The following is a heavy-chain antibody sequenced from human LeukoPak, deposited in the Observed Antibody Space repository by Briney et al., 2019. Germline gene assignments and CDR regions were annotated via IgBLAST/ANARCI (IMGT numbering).Heavy chain of an antibody. CDR1: GFTFNSYW. CDR2: IKVAGSEK. J-gene: IGHJ4*02. CDR3: SGSGYSSGRGY. Sequence: GGSLRLSYAPSGFTFNSYWISWARHPPGKGLEWVANIKVAGSEKYYVGSVKGRFTISRDNAKNSLYLQMNSLRAEDTALYYCSGSGYSSGRGYWGQGTQVTVSS. D-gene: IGHD6-19*01. V-gene: IGHV3-7*01.